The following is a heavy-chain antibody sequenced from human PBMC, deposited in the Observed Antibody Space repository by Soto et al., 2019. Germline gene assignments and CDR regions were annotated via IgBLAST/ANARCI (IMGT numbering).Heavy chain of an antibody. CDR1: GGSISSGGYS. J-gene: IGHJ6*02. CDR3: AEKAGRYYDVMDV. Sequence: SETLSLTCAVSGGSISSGGYSWSWIRQPPGKGLEWIGYIYHSGSTYYNPSLKSRVTISVDRSKNQFSLKLSSVTAADTAVYYCAEKAGRYYDVMDVRAQGTTVPGSS. V-gene: IGHV4-30-2*01. D-gene: IGHD1-26*01. CDR2: IYHSGST.